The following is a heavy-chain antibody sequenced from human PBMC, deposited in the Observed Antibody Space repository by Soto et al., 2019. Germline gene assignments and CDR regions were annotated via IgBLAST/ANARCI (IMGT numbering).Heavy chain of an antibody. CDR3: ARQGSWPYYYYGLDV. V-gene: IGHV1-18*01. CDR1: GYTFTTSG. CDR2: ISTYNGDT. J-gene: IGHJ6*02. Sequence: QVQLVQSGPEVRKPGASVKVSCEASGYTFTTSGISWVRQVPGQGLEWMGWISTYNGDTNSAQNFQGRVLMTADTSTGTAYMELMSLKSEDTAVYYCARQGSWPYYYYGLDVWGQGTTVTVYS. D-gene: IGHD1-26*01.